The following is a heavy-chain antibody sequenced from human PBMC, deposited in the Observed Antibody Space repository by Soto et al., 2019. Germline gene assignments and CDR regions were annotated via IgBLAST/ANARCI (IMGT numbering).Heavy chain of an antibody. D-gene: IGHD3-22*01. CDR1: GFTFSSYW. J-gene: IGHJ4*02. Sequence: EVQLVESGGGLVQPGGSLRLSCAASGFTFSSYWMSWVRQAPGKGLEWVANIKQDGSEKYYVDSVKGRFTISRDNAKNSLYLQMNSLRAEDTAVYYCARDHYYDSSGYYYGFDYWGQGTLVTVSS. V-gene: IGHV3-7*01. CDR2: IKQDGSEK. CDR3: ARDHYYDSSGYYYGFDY.